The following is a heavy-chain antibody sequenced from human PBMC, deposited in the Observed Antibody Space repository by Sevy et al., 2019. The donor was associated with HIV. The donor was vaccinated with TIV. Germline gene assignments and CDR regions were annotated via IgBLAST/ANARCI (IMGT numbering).Heavy chain of an antibody. CDR1: GFTINSDY. D-gene: IGHD3-10*01. V-gene: IGHV3-53*01. CDR2: VYSGGTT. CDR3: ARHISFGELGRWFDP. J-gene: IGHJ5*02. Sequence: GGSLRLSCAASGFTINSDYMSWVRQAPGKGLEWVSVVYSGGTTYYADSVKGRFTISRDNSKNILYLQTNSLRAEDTAVYYCARHISFGELGRWFDPWGQGTLVTVSS.